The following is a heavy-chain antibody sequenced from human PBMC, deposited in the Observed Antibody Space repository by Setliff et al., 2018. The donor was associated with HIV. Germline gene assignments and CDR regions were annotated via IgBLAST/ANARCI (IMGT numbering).Heavy chain of an antibody. J-gene: IGHJ4*02. Sequence: PSETLSLTCTVSGGSVNSATYYWSWIRQHPGKGLEWISYIDYSGSAFYNPSLKSRITLSVDTSKNQFSLRMKSVTAADTAMYDCAREGKTAMVTKYDYWGQGTMVTVSS. CDR2: IDYSGSA. CDR3: AREGKTAMVTKYDY. V-gene: IGHV4-31*03. D-gene: IGHD5-18*01. CDR1: GGSVNSATYY.